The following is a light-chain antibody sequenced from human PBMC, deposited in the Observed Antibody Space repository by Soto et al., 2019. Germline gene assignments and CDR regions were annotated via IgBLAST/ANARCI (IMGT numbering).Light chain of an antibody. V-gene: IGKV2-28*01. J-gene: IGKJ1*01. CDR1: QSLLHSNGYNY. CDR2: LGS. CDR3: MQALQTPA. Sequence: DIVMTQSPLSLPVTPGEPASISCRSSQSLLHSNGYNYLDWYLQKPGQSPQLLIYLGSNRASGDHDRFNGRGTGTDFTLKISRVEAEDVGVYYCMQALQTPAFGQGTKVEIK.